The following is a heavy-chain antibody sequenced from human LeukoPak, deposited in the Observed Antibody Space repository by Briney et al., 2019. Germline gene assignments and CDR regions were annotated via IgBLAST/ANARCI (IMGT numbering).Heavy chain of an antibody. V-gene: IGHV3-21*01. D-gene: IGHD6-19*01. CDR1: GFTFSSYS. Sequence: GGSLRLSCAASGFTFSSYSMNWVRQAPGKGLEWVSSISSSSSYIYYADSVKGRFTISRDNAKNSLYLQMNSLRAEDTAVHYCARGKIAVAGTNKYYFDYWGQGTLVTVSS. CDR3: ARGKIAVAGTNKYYFDY. J-gene: IGHJ4*02. CDR2: ISSSSSYI.